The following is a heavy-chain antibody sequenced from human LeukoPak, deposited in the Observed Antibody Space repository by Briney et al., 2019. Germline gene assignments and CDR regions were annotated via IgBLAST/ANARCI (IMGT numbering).Heavy chain of an antibody. J-gene: IGHJ4*02. Sequence: PGGSLRLSCAASGFTFSNFAMHWVRQAPGKGLEWVVVISYDGSKKYYADSVKGRFTISRDNSKNSLYLQMNSLRAEDTAVYYCASTPPNHFYASSGYYPDYWGQGTLVTVSS. CDR2: ISYDGSKK. CDR1: GFTFSNFA. CDR3: ASTPPNHFYASSGYYPDY. V-gene: IGHV3-30-3*01. D-gene: IGHD3-22*01.